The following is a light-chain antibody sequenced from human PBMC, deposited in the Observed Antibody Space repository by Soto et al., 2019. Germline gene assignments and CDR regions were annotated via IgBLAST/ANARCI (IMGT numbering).Light chain of an antibody. CDR1: QSLVYSDGNTF. CDR2: KVS. Sequence: DVVMTQSPLSLSVTLGQPASISCRSSQSLVYSDGNTFFNWFHQRPGQSPRRLIYKVSNRDSGVTDKVSGSGSATDFTLRMSRVEAEDVGVYYCMQDSHWPPRYTFGQGTKLEIK. J-gene: IGKJ2*01. V-gene: IGKV2-30*01. CDR3: MQDSHWPPRYT.